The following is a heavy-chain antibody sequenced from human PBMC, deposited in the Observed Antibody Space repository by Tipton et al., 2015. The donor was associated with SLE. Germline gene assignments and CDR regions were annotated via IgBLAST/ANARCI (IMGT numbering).Heavy chain of an antibody. CDR1: GGSLSGNY. V-gene: IGHV4-34*01. D-gene: IGHD6-6*01. CDR3: ARDRGIAARPSYYYYYMDV. J-gene: IGHJ6*03. Sequence: LRLSCAVYGGSLSGNYWSWIRQPPGKGLEWIGEINHSGNTNCNPSLKSRVTISGDTSKNQFSLRLTSVTAADTAVYYCARDRGIAARPSYYYYYMDVWGKGTTVTVSS. CDR2: INHSGNT.